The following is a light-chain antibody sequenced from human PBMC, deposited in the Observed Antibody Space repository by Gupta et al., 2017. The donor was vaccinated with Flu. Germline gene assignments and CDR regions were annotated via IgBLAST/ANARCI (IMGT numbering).Light chain of an antibody. CDR2: VAS. CDR1: QSVRNN. J-gene: IGKJ4*01. V-gene: IGKV3D-15*01. CDR3: QHEDQCPII. Sequence: PAILSMSRGERATLSCRARQSVRNNLDWYQQKPGQAPRLLIYVASTRAKGIPARFSGRGSGTEFTLTISNLQSEDFAFYYCQHEDQCPIIFGRGTKVDIK.